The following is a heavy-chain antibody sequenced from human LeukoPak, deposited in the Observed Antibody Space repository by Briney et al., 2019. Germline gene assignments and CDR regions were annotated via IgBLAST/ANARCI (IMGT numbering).Heavy chain of an antibody. V-gene: IGHV1-2*02. J-gene: IGHJ5*02. CDR3: ARESSRDIVVVPAAPGNWFDP. CDR1: GYTFTGYY. D-gene: IGHD2-2*01. CDR2: INPNSGGT. Sequence: ASVKVSCKASGYTFTGYYMHWVRQAPGQELEWMGWINPNSGGTNYAQKFQGRVTMTRDTSISTAYMELSRLRSDDTAVYYCARESSRDIVVVPAAPGNWFDPWGQGTLVTVSS.